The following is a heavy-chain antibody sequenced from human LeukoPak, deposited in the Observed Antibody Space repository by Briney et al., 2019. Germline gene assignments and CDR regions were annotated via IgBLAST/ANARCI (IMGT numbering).Heavy chain of an antibody. Sequence: ASVEVSCKASGYTFTSYDINWVRQATGQGLEWMGWMNPNSGNTGYAQKFQGRVTMTRNTSISTAYMELSSLRSEDTAVYYCARGQRYCSSTSCYSPNFDYWGQGTLVTVSS. D-gene: IGHD2-2*01. CDR1: GYTFTSYD. CDR3: ARGQRYCSSTSCYSPNFDY. J-gene: IGHJ4*02. CDR2: MNPNSGNT. V-gene: IGHV1-8*01.